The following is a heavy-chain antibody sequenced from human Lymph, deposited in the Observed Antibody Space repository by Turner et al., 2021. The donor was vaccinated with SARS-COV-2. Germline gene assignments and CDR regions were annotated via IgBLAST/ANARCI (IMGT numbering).Heavy chain of an antibody. V-gene: IGHV3-43*02. Sequence: EVQLVESGGGVEQPGGSLRLPCAASGFTFDDYAMHWVRQAPGKGLEWVSLISGDGGGTYYADSLKGRFTISRDNSKNSLSLQMNSLRAEDTALYYCAKDPGYCSGGSCYSRTYFDFWGQGTLVTVSA. CDR1: GFTFDDYA. CDR3: AKDPGYCSGGSCYSRTYFDF. D-gene: IGHD2-15*01. CDR2: ISGDGGGT. J-gene: IGHJ4*02.